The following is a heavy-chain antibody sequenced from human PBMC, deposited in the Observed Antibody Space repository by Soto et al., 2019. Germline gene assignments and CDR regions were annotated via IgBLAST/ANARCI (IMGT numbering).Heavy chain of an antibody. D-gene: IGHD1-26*01. CDR2: IWHDGSNK. Sequence: QVQLVESGGGVVQPGRSLRLSCAASGFTFNNYGMHWVRQAPGKGLEWVAVIWHDGSNKGYADSVKGRFTISSDNSKKTLNLQMNSVRVEATAVYYCTRAAMKGELLDYWGQGAQVTVSS. J-gene: IGHJ4*02. CDR1: GFTFNNYG. V-gene: IGHV3-33*01. CDR3: TRAAMKGELLDY.